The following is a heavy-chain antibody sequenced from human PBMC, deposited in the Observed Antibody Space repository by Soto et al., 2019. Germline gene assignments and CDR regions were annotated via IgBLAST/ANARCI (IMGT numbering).Heavy chain of an antibody. J-gene: IGHJ6*02. CDR3: ARDDCSGGSCYSDYGMDV. CDR2: IYHSGST. Sequence: SETLSLTXAVSGYSISSGYYWGWIRQPPGKGLEWIGSIYHSGSTYYNPSLKSRVTISVDTSKNQFSLKLSSVTAADTAVYYCARDDCSGGSCYSDYGMDVWGQGTTVTVSS. V-gene: IGHV4-38-2*01. CDR1: GYSISSGYY. D-gene: IGHD2-15*01.